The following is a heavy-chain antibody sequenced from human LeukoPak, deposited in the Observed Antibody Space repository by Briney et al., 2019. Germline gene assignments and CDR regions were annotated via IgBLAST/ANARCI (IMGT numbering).Heavy chain of an antibody. D-gene: IGHD5-24*01. V-gene: IGHV3-20*04. CDR3: ERAMARMATIPFDY. CDR1: GFTFDDYG. CDR2: INWNGGRT. J-gene: IGHJ4*02. Sequence: GGSLRLSCAASGFTFDDYGMNWVRQAPGKGLEWVSGINWNGGRTDYADSVKGRFTISRDKAKNFLYLQMNSLRAEDTALYYCERAMARMATIPFDYWGRGSLVTVSS.